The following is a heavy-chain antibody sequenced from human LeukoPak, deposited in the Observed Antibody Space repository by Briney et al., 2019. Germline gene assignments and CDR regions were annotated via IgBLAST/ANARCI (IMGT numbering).Heavy chain of an antibody. Sequence: GGSLRLSCAASGFTFSSYWMSWVRQAPGKGLEWVANIKQDGSEKYYVDSVKGRFTISRDNAKNSLYLQMNSLRADDTAVYYCAKQRSSYYDSSDYWGQGTLVTVSS. CDR3: AKQRSSYYDSSDY. V-gene: IGHV3-7*03. J-gene: IGHJ4*02. CDR2: IKQDGSEK. CDR1: GFTFSSYW. D-gene: IGHD3-22*01.